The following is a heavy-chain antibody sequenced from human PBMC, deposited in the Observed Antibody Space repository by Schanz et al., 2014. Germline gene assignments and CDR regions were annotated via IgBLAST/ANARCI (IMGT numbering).Heavy chain of an antibody. V-gene: IGHV4-34*01. CDR1: SGSFSGHY. Sequence: QVQLQQWGAGLLKPSETLSLSCAVYSGSFSGHYWSWIRQPPGKGLEWIGEINHSGSTNYNPSLKSRVTIPVDPSKNQFSLKLSSGTAADTAVYYCASKGLTTDAFDIWGQGTMVTVSS. CDR3: ASKGLTTDAFDI. J-gene: IGHJ3*02. D-gene: IGHD2-8*01. CDR2: INHSGST.